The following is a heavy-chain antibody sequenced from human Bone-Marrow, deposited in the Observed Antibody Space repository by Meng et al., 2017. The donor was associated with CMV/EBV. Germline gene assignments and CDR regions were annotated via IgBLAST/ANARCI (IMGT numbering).Heavy chain of an antibody. D-gene: IGHD5-12*01. CDR1: GYSITNYW. CDR3: ARHGPRSGYDFGTESYYYGMDV. J-gene: IGHJ6*02. V-gene: IGHV5-51*01. CDR2: TKPGDAEI. Sequence: KVSCKADGYSITNYWIGWVRQMPGKGLEWRVITKPGDAEIQYSPSFQGQVTISADKSISTAYLQWGSLRASDTAMYYCARHGPRSGYDFGTESYYYGMDVWGQGTTVTVSS.